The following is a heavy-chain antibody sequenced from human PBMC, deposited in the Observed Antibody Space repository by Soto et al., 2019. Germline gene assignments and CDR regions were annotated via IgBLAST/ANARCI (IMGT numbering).Heavy chain of an antibody. J-gene: IGHJ4*02. CDR1: GLTFSSYA. D-gene: IGHD3-3*01. CDR2: SSGSGGSA. Sequence: GGSLRLSGAASGLTFSSYAMSWVRQAPGKGLGWGSVSSGSGGSAYYADSVKGRVTVSRDNSKNTLYLQMSSLRAEDTALYYCAIDKERGGYDSDFDSCGQGTVVTGS. V-gene: IGHV3-23*01. CDR3: AIDKERGGYDSDFDS.